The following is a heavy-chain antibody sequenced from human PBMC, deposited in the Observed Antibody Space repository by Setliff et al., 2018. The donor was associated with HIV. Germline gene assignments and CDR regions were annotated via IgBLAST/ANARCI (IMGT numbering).Heavy chain of an antibody. CDR2: INHSGST. V-gene: IGHV4-34*01. J-gene: IGHJ4*02. CDR1: GGSFSGYY. CDR3: ARVDVGTVFEY. D-gene: IGHD1-1*01. Sequence: TSETLSLTCAVYGGSFSGYYWSWIRQPPGKGLEWIGEINHSGSTNYNPSLKSRVTLSVDTSNNQFSLKLSSVTAADTAVYYCARVDVGTVFEYWGQGTLVTVSS.